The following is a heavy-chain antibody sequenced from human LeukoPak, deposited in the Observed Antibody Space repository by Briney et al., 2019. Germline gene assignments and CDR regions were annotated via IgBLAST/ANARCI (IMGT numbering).Heavy chain of an antibody. V-gene: IGHV4-39*01. Sequence: PSETLSLTCTVSGGSISSRSYYWGWIRQPPGKGLEWIGSIYYSGSTYYNPSLKSRVTISVDTSKNQFSLKLSSVTAADTAVYYCTRPGAPVAVAGTWFDPWGQGTLVTVSS. D-gene: IGHD6-19*01. CDR2: IYYSGST. CDR3: TRPGAPVAVAGTWFDP. CDR1: GGSISSRSYY. J-gene: IGHJ5*02.